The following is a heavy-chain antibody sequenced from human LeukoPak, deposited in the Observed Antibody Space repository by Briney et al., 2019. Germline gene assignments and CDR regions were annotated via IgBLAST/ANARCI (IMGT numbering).Heavy chain of an antibody. V-gene: IGHV3-48*01. CDR1: GFSFSDYE. CDR2: IDFSGNTI. D-gene: IGHD3-22*01. CDR3: AKESNHYYDSSGLPTGWFDP. J-gene: IGHJ5*02. Sequence: GGSLRLSCAASGFSFSDYEMNWVRQAPGKGLEWLSHIDFSGNTIHYADSVKGRFTISRDNSKNTLYLQMNSLRAEDTAVYYCAKESNHYYDSSGLPTGWFDPWGQGTLVTVSS.